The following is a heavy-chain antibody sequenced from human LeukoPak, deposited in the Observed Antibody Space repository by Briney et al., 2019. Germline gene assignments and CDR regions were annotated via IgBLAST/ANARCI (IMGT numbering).Heavy chain of an antibody. D-gene: IGHD5-24*01. V-gene: IGHV4-31*03. CDR2: IYYSGST. CDR1: GGSISSGGYD. Sequence: PSETLSLTCTVSGGSISSGGYDWSWIRQHPGKGLEWIGYIYYSGSTYYNPSLKSRVTISVDTSKNQFSLKLSSVTAADTAVYYCARSSRESNYYFDYWGQGTLVTVSS. CDR3: ARSSRESNYYFDY. J-gene: IGHJ4*02.